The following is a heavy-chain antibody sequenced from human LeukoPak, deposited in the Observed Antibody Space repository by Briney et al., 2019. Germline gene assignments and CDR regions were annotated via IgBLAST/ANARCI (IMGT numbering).Heavy chain of an antibody. Sequence: GGSLRLSCAASGITFSSYEMHWVRQAPGKGLEWVSYISRSGSTIYYADSVKGRFTISRDNAKNSLYLQMNSLRAEDTAVYYCARDYGGSSPFDYWGQGTLVTVSS. V-gene: IGHV3-48*03. CDR1: GITFSSYE. CDR2: ISRSGSTI. CDR3: ARDYGGSSPFDY. D-gene: IGHD2-15*01. J-gene: IGHJ4*02.